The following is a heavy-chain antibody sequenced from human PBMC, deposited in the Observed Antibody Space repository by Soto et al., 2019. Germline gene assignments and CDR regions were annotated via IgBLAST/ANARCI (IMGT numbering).Heavy chain of an antibody. Sequence: QVQLVQSGAEVKKPGASVKVSCKASGYTFTSYDINWVRQATGQGLEWMGWMNPNSGNTGYAQKFQGRVTMTRNTSISTDYMELSSLSSADTAVYYCARGPQLVRVNNYYYYYYYMYVWGKGTTVTVSS. CDR3: ARGPQLVRVNNYYYYYYYMYV. J-gene: IGHJ6*03. CDR1: GYTFTSYD. CDR2: MNPNSGNT. D-gene: IGHD6-6*01. V-gene: IGHV1-8*01.